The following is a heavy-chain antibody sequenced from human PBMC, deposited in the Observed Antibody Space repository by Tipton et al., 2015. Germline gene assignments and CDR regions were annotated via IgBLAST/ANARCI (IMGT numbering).Heavy chain of an antibody. CDR1: GGSVSSGSYY. J-gene: IGHJ1*01. D-gene: IGHD3-22*01. Sequence: TLSLTCTVSGGSVSSGSYYWVWIRQPPGKGLEWIGTISHSGSTYYTPSLKSRVAMSMDTSKNQFSLKLSSVIAADTAVYYCARASIIQGYYHDSSRYYLFNSWGQGTLVTVSS. CDR2: ISHSGST. V-gene: IGHV4-39*07. CDR3: ARASIIQGYYHDSSRYYLFNS.